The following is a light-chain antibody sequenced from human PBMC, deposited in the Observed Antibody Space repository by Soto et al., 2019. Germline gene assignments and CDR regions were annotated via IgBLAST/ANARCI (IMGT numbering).Light chain of an antibody. Sequence: EIVWTQSPGTLSLSPGERATLSCRASQSVSSSYLAWYQQKPGQAPRLLNYGASSRATGIPDRFSGRGSGIDFTITISRLEPEDFEVYYCQQYDSSPGSSVGQGTKLEIK. V-gene: IGKV3-20*01. CDR3: QQYDSSPGSS. CDR1: QSVSSSY. J-gene: IGKJ2*01. CDR2: GAS.